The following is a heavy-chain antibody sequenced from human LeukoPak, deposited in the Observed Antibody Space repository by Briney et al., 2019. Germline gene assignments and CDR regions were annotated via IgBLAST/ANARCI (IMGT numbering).Heavy chain of an antibody. D-gene: IGHD3-22*01. CDR2: IYYSGST. J-gene: IGHJ4*02. CDR3: ARNYDNSGYTAFGY. Sequence: PSQTLSLTCTVSGGSISSGDYYWSWIRQPPGKGLEWIGYIYYSGSTYYNPSLKSRVTISVDTSKNQFSLKLSSVTAADTALYYCARNYDNSGYTAFGYWGRGTLVTVSS. V-gene: IGHV4-30-4*01. CDR1: GGSISSGDYY.